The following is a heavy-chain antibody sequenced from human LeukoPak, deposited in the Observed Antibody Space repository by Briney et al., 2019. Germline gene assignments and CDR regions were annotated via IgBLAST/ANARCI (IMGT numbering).Heavy chain of an antibody. CDR3: GLNRGCLSY. CDR1: GYTFTSHE. CDR2: MNPNSGHT. V-gene: IGHV1-8*01. D-gene: IGHD3-16*01. J-gene: IGHJ4*02. Sequence: ASVKVSCKASGYTFTSHEIIWVRQATGQGLEWMGWMNPNSGHTASAQKFQGRVALTTVNSINTAYMQLSSLTSEDTAEYPCGLNRGCLSYWGQGALVTVSS.